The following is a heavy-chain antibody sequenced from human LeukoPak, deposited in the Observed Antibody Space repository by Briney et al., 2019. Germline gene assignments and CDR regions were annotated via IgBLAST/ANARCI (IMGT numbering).Heavy chain of an antibody. V-gene: IGHV4-39*07. CDR3: ARGSSLRDADAFDI. J-gene: IGHJ3*02. Sequence: PSETLSLTCTVSGXSISSSSYYWGWIRQPPGKGLEWIGEINHSGSTNYNPSLKSRVTISVDTSKNQFSLKLSSVTAADTAVYYCARGSSLRDADAFDIWGQGTMVTVSS. CDR2: INHSGST. CDR1: GXSISSSSYY. D-gene: IGHD6-6*01.